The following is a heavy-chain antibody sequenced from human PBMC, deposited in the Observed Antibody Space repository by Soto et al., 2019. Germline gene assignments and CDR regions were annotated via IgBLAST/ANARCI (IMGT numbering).Heavy chain of an antibody. Sequence: SETLSLTCTVSGGSISSGGYYWSWIRQHPGKGLEWIGYIYYSGSTYYNPSLKSRVIISLDTSKNQFSLRLSFVTAADTAVYYCARSLDTAMVDYWGQGTLVTASA. D-gene: IGHD5-18*01. V-gene: IGHV4-31*03. J-gene: IGHJ4*02. CDR2: IYYSGST. CDR3: ARSLDTAMVDY. CDR1: GGSISSGGYY.